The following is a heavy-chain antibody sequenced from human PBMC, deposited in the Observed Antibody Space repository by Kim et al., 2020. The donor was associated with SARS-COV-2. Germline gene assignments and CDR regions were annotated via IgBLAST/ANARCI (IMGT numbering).Heavy chain of an antibody. CDR1: GDSVSSNSAA. Sequence: SQTLSLTCAISGDSVSSNSAAWNWIRQSPSRGLEWLGRTYYRSKWYNDYAVSVKSRITINPDTSKNQFSLQLNSVTPEDTAVYYCAREFHQATAMVISNFDYWGQGTLVTVSS. D-gene: IGHD5-18*01. CDR2: TYYRSKWYN. CDR3: AREFHQATAMVISNFDY. J-gene: IGHJ4*02. V-gene: IGHV6-1*01.